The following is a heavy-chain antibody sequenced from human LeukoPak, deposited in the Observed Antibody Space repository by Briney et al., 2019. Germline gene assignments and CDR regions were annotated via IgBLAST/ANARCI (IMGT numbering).Heavy chain of an antibody. V-gene: IGHV4-31*03. CDR2: IYYSGST. CDR3: ARDRYYDFWSGYDAFDI. CDR1: VGSISSGGYY. D-gene: IGHD3-3*01. Sequence: SETLSLTCTVSVGSISSGGYYWSWIRQHPGKGLEWIGYIYYSGSTYYNPSLKSRVTISVDTSKNQFSLKLSSVTAADTAVYYCARDRYYDFWSGYDAFDIWGQGTMVTVSS. J-gene: IGHJ3*02.